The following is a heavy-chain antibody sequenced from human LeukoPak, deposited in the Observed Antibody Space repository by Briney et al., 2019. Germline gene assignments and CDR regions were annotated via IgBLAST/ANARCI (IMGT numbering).Heavy chain of an antibody. CDR3: ARERDTSMVALDS. CDR2: ITSNIYT. V-gene: IGHV3-69-1*01. J-gene: IGHJ4*02. CDR1: GFTVSTDY. D-gene: IGHD5-18*01. Sequence: GGSLRLSCAVSGFTVSTDYMTWVRQAPGKGLEWVSCITSNIYTYYADSVRGRFTISRDNSQNSVYLVMNSLRAEDTAVYYCARERDTSMVALDSWGQGTLVTVSS.